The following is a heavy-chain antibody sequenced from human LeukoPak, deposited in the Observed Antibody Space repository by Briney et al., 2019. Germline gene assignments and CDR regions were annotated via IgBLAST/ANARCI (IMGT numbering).Heavy chain of an antibody. J-gene: IGHJ5*02. CDR3: ARADFIDAGPYLIGP. D-gene: IGHD3-3*01. CDR2: INTKSGRT. Sequence: ASVRVSCKTSGYSFTDYYMHWVRQAPGQGLEWMGWINTKSGRTSSARKFQGRVTMTRDLSITTVYMDMAWLTSDDTAIYFCARADFIDAGPYLIGPWGQGTLVTVSS. V-gene: IGHV1-2*02. CDR1: GYSFTDYY.